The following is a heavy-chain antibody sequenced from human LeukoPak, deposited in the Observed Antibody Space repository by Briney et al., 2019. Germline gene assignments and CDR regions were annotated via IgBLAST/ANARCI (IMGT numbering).Heavy chain of an antibody. D-gene: IGHD2-2*01. J-gene: IGHJ5*02. V-gene: IGHV4-59*01. CDR1: GGSISSYY. CDR3: ARAAVPAAMERTPENWFDP. Sequence: SETLSFTCTVSGGSISSYYWSWIRQPPGKGLEWIGYIYYSGSTNYNPSLKSRVTISVDTSKNQFSLKLSSVTAADTAVYYCARAAVPAAMERTPENWFDPWGQGTLVTVSS. CDR2: IYYSGST.